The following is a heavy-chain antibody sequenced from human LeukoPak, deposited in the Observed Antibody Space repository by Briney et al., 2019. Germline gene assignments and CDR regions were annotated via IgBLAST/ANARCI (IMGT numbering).Heavy chain of an antibody. Sequence: SETLSLTCAVYGGSFSGYYWSWIRQPPGKGLEWIGEINHSGSTNYNPSLKSRVTISVDTSKNQFSLKLSSVTAAETAVYYCARHRSDSSGYYPNSYYYYYMDVWGKGTTVTISS. D-gene: IGHD3-22*01. CDR2: INHSGST. V-gene: IGHV4-34*01. CDR1: GGSFSGYY. J-gene: IGHJ6*03. CDR3: ARHRSDSSGYYPNSYYYYYMDV.